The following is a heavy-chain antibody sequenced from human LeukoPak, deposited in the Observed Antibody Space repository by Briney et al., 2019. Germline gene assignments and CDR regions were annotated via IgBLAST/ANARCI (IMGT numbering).Heavy chain of an antibody. CDR2: IYYSGST. J-gene: IGHJ4*02. CDR1: GGSISSSSYY. CDR3: WSYDYVWGSYRYFFVDY. V-gene: IGHV4-39*01. Sequence: PSETLSLTXTVSGGSISSSSYYWGWIRQPPGKGLEWIGSIYYSGSTYYNPSLKSRVTISVDTSKNQFSLKLSSVTAADTAVYYCWSYDYVWGSYRYFFVDYWGQGTLVTVSS. D-gene: IGHD3-16*02.